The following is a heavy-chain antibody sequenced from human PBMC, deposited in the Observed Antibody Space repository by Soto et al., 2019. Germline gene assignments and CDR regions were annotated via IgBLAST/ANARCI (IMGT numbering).Heavy chain of an antibody. CDR2: IYPGDSDI. D-gene: IGHD1-26*01. CDR1: DESLAIYR. J-gene: IGHJ6*02. V-gene: IGHV5-51*01. CDR3: ARRRGSGNDYYYNYGMDV. Sequence: STKIPCPTSDESLAIYRSGCIGQILWKHPEWVGIIYPGDSDIRYSPSFEGQVTISADKSISTAYLQWGSLKASDTAMYYCARRRGSGNDYYYNYGMDVWGQGTTVTVSS.